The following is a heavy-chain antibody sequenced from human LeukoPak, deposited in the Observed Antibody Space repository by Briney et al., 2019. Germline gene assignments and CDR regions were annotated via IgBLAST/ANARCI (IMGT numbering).Heavy chain of an antibody. CDR1: GGSLSGFY. CDR3: ARATDDYGGSVDY. D-gene: IGHD4-23*01. V-gene: IGHV4-59*01. Sequence: PSETLSLTCTVSGGSLSGFYWSWIRQPPGKGLEWIGYVYYSGSTNYNPSLKSRVTISVDTSKNQFSLKLSSVTAADTAVYYCARATDDYGGSVDYWGQGTLVTVSS. J-gene: IGHJ4*02. CDR2: VYYSGST.